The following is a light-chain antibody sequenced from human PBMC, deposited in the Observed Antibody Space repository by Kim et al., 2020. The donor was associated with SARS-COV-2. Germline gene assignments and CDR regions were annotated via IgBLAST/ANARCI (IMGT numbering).Light chain of an antibody. CDR2: QIS. CDR3: LQGTHWPKT. J-gene: IGKJ2*01. Sequence: QPGHISSRSSQSLVNRDGNTYLKWLQQRPGQSPSRLVYQISKRASGVPDRFSGSGSGNDFTLKISGVESEDVGIYYCLQGTHWPKTFGQGTKLEI. CDR1: QSLVNRDGNTY. V-gene: IGKV2-30*01.